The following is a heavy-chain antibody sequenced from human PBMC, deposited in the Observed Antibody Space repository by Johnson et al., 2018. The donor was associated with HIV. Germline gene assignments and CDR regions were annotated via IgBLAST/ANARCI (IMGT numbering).Heavy chain of an antibody. CDR2: ISSSGSTI. CDR3: ARDRPPSDIIVGASAHDAFDI. J-gene: IGHJ3*02. V-gene: IGHV3-48*04. D-gene: IGHD1-26*01. CDR1: GFTFSSYA. Sequence: VQLVESGGGLVQPGGSLRLSCAASGFTFSSYAMSWVRQAPGKGLEWVSYISSSGSTIYYADSVKGRFTISRDNAKNSLYLQMNSLRAEDTAVYYCARDRPPSDIIVGASAHDAFDIWGQGTMVTVSS.